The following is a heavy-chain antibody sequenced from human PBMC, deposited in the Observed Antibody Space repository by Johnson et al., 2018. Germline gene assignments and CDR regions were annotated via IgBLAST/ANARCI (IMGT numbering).Heavy chain of an antibody. CDR3: ARPNTAMVYYYYRDV. CDR2: IQQDGSEK. CDR1: GFTFSSYW. V-gene: IGHV3-7*01. J-gene: IGHJ6*03. Sequence: VQLVESGGGLVQPGGSLRLSCAASGFTFSSYWMSWVRQAPGKGLEWVATIQQDGSEKYSVDSVKGRFTISRDNAKTSLYLQMNSRRAGDTAVYYCARPNTAMVYYYYRDVWGKGTTVTVSS. D-gene: IGHD5-18*01.